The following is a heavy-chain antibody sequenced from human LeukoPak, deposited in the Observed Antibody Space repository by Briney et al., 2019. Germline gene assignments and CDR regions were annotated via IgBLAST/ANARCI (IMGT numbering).Heavy chain of an antibody. Sequence: ASVKVSCKASGYTCSGHYMHWIRQAPGQGLEWMGWINPESGETKYAQRFQGRVTMTRYTSISTAYMELRRLRSDDTAVYYCARVLERLKGAAAAVLGYWGQGTLVTVSS. J-gene: IGHJ4*02. D-gene: IGHD6-13*01. CDR3: ARVLERLKGAAAAVLGY. CDR1: GYTCSGHY. V-gene: IGHV1-2*02. CDR2: INPESGET.